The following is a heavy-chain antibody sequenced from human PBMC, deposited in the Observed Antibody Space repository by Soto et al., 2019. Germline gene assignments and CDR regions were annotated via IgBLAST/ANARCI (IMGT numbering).Heavy chain of an antibody. CDR1: GGSFSGYY. J-gene: IGHJ2*01. Sequence: QVQLQQWGAGPLRPLETLSLTCGVSGGSFSGYYWAWIRQSPGKGLEWIGEINDRGSINYNPSLKSRVSISVDTSKNNYSLNLRSVPAADTAVYYCARESHDILTGPPWVWYFDLWGRGTLVTVSS. D-gene: IGHD3-9*01. CDR2: INDRGSI. CDR3: ARESHDILTGPPWVWYFDL. V-gene: IGHV4-34*01.